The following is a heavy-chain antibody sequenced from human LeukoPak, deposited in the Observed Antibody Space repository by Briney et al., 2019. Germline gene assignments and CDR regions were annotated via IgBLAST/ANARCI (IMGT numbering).Heavy chain of an antibody. Sequence: LTGGSLRLSCAASGFTFSSYSMNWVRQAPGKGLEWVSYISSSGSTIYYADSVKGRFTIPRDNAKNSLYLQMNSLRAEDTAVYYCARDRYPGRNWFDPWGQGTLVTVSS. J-gene: IGHJ5*02. D-gene: IGHD2-2*02. CDR1: GFTFSSYS. V-gene: IGHV3-48*04. CDR2: ISSSGSTI. CDR3: ARDRYPGRNWFDP.